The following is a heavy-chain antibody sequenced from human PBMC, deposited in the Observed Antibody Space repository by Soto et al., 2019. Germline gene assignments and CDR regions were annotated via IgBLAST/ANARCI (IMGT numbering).Heavy chain of an antibody. V-gene: IGHV4-31*03. D-gene: IGHD3-22*01. J-gene: IGHJ5*02. CDR1: GGSISSHDYY. CDR3: ARDVRHYEGRGTYFEWFDP. CDR2: IYYTGNT. Sequence: QVQLQESGPGLVKPSQTLSLTCTVSGGSISSHDYYWSWLRQYPGKGLEWIGYIYYTGNTYLNPCHKSRLIISVDTSKNEFSLRLSSVTAADTALYYWARDVRHYEGRGTYFEWFDPWGQGTLVTVSS.